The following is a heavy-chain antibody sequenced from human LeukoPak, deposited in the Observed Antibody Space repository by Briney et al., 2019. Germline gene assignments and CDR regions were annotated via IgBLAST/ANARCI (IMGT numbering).Heavy chain of an antibody. Sequence: ASVKVSCKASGYTFTSYGISWVRQAPGQGLEWMGWISAYNGNTNYAQKLQGRVTMTTDPSTSTAYMELRSLRSDDTAVYYCARDRSVGLRFLGEEFDPWGQGTLVTVSS. CDR3: ARDRSVGLRFLGEEFDP. CDR1: GYTFTSYG. D-gene: IGHD3-3*01. V-gene: IGHV1-18*01. CDR2: ISAYNGNT. J-gene: IGHJ5*02.